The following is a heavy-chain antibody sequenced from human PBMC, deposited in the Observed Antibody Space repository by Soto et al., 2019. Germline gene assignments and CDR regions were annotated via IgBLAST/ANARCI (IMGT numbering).Heavy chain of an antibody. J-gene: IGHJ5*02. D-gene: IGHD2-2*03. V-gene: IGHV4-39*01. CDR3: ARRGYCISTSCRGGWFDP. CDR1: GGSISSSSYY. Sequence: QLQLQESGPGLVKPSETLSLTCTVSGGSISSSSYYWGWIRQPPGKGLEWIGSIYYSGSTYYNPSLKSRVTISVDTSKNQFSLKLSSVTAADTAVYYCARRGYCISTSCRGGWFDPWGQGTLVTVSS. CDR2: IYYSGST.